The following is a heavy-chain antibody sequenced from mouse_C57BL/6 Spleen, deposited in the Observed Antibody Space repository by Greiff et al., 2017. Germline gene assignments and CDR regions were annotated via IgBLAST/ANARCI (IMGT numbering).Heavy chain of an antibody. V-gene: IGHV1-39*01. J-gene: IGHJ1*03. CDR3: ARSAYYYGSSYPWGV. D-gene: IGHD1-1*01. CDR1: GYSFTDYN. CDR2: INPNYGTT. Sequence: EVKLMESGPELVKPGASVKISCKASGYSFTDYNMNWVKQSNGKSLEWIGVINPNYGTTSYNQKFKGKATLTVDQSSSTAYMQLNSLTSEDSAVYYCARSAYYYGSSYPWGVWGTGTTVTVSS.